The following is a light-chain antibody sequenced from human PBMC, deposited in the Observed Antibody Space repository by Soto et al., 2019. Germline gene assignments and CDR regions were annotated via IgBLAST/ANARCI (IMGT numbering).Light chain of an antibody. CDR3: AAWHDRLRGVI. CDR1: SPSIGSNY. V-gene: IGLV1-47*02. CDR2: SNN. J-gene: IGLJ2*01. Sequence: QSVLTQPPSASGTPGQRVTISCSGSSPSIGSNYVYWYQHLPGTAPKLLIYSNNQRPAGVPNRFSGSKSGTSASLALSGLRYEDEADYYCAAWHDRLRGVIFGGGTKLTVL.